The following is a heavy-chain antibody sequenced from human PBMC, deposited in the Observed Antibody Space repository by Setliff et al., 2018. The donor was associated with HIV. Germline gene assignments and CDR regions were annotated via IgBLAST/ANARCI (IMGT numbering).Heavy chain of an antibody. D-gene: IGHD3-3*01. Sequence: SETLSLTCSVSGGSINSGSYYWSWIRQPAGRGLEWIGSVYHSGTTYYNPSLKSRVTISVDMSNNQFSLKVTPVTAADTAVYYCMRGRSITIFGVAYFDFWGQGTQVTVSS. CDR2: VYHSGTT. V-gene: IGHV4-39*07. CDR1: GGSINSGSYY. J-gene: IGHJ4*02. CDR3: MRGRSITIFGVAYFDF.